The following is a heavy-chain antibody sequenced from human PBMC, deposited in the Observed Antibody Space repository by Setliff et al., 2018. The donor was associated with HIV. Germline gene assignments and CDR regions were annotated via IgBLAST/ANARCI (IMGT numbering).Heavy chain of an antibody. V-gene: IGHV1-46*01. J-gene: IGHJ5*02. CDR1: GYTFTSYG. CDR2: INPTGGKT. CDR3: ARARKGDWNLSYWFDP. Sequence: ASVKVSCKASGYTFTSYGISWVRQAPGQGLEWMGIINPTGGKTNYAQKFQGRVTMTRDTSTSTVYMELNSLRAEDTAVYYCARARKGDWNLSYWFDPWGQGTLVTVSS. D-gene: IGHD1-1*01.